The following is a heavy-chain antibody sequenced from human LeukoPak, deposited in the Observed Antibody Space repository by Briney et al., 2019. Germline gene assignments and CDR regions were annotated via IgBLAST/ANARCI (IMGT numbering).Heavy chain of an antibody. D-gene: IGHD6-19*01. J-gene: IGHJ4*02. CDR2: IQYDGSSI. Sequence: GGSLRPSCAASGLIFSNYGMHWVRQAPGKGLEWVTFIQYDGSSIYYADSVKGRFTISRDNSKNTVYLQMNSLRPEDTAVYYCAEEAGAVAGRFDHWGQGTLVTVSS. V-gene: IGHV3-30*02. CDR1: GLIFSNYG. CDR3: AEEAGAVAGRFDH.